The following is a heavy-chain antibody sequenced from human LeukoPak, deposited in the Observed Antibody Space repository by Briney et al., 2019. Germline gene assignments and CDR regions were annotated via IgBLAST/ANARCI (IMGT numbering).Heavy chain of an antibody. CDR2: ISVYDGNT. CDR3: ARQGMGGTQWPIDY. D-gene: IGHD6-19*01. V-gene: IGHV1-18*01. CDR1: GYTFTSYG. J-gene: IGHJ4*02. Sequence: ASVTVSCKASGYTFTSYGITWVRQAPGQGLEWMGWISVYDGNTNYAQNLQGRVTMTTDTSTSTAYMELRSLRSDDTALYYCARQGMGGTQWPIDYWGQGTLVTVSS.